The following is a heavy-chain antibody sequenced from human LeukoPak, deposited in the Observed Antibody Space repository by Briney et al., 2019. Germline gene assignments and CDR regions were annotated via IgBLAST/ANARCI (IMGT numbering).Heavy chain of an antibody. CDR2: ISSSSSYI. CDR3: ARDPRCSSTSCFNWFDP. J-gene: IGHJ5*02. V-gene: IGHV3-21*01. Sequence: GGSLRLSCAASGFTFSDYSMNWVRQAPGKGLEWVSSISSSSSYIYYADSVKGRFTISRDNAKNSLYLQMNSLRAEDTAVYCCARDPRCSSTSCFNWFDPWGQGTLVTVSS. CDR1: GFTFSDYS. D-gene: IGHD2-2*01.